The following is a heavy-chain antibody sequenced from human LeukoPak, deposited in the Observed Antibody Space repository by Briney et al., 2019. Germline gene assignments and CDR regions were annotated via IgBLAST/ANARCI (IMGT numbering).Heavy chain of an antibody. J-gene: IGHJ5*02. V-gene: IGHV3-23*01. D-gene: IGHD2-15*01. CDR3: AKQGYCSGGSCYWSNWFDP. CDR2: ISGSGGRT. CDR1: GFTFSSYA. Sequence: GGSLRLSCAASGFTFSSYAMSWVRQAPGKGLEWVSAISGSGGRTYYADSVKGRFTISRGNSRNTLCFQMNSLRAEDTAVYYCAKQGYCSGGSCYWSNWFDPWGQGTLVTVSS.